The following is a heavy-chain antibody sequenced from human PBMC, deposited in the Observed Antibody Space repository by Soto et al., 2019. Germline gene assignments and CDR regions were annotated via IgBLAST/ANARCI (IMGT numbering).Heavy chain of an antibody. CDR2: ISSSSSYI. CDR1: GFTFSSYS. V-gene: IGHV3-21*01. Sequence: PGGSLRLSCAASGFTFSSYSMNWVRQAPGKGLEWVSSISSSSSYIYYADSVKGRFTISRDNAKNSLYLQMNSLRAEDTAVYYCARDLNQLLFYYYYGMDVWGQGTTVTVSS. J-gene: IGHJ6*02. D-gene: IGHD2-2*01. CDR3: ARDLNQLLFYYYYGMDV.